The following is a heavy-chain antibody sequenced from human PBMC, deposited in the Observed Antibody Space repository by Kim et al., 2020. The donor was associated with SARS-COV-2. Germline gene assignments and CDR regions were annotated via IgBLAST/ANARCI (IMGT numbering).Heavy chain of an antibody. CDR1: GFTSSTYA. J-gene: IGHJ3*02. D-gene: IGHD3-10*01. V-gene: IGHV3-23*01. CDR2: ISGNGDNT. Sequence: GGSLRLSCAASGFTSSTYAMSWVRQAPGKGLEWVSFISGNGDNTHYADSVKGRFTISRDNSKNTVFLQMNSLRAEDTAVYYCAKDVAFLRVISVTLDIWGQGTMVTVSS. CDR3: AKDVAFLRVISVTLDI.